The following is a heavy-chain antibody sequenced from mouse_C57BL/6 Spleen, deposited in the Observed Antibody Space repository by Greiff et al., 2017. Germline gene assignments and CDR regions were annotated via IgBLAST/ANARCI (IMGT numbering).Heavy chain of an antibody. J-gene: IGHJ1*03. CDR2: IYPGDGDT. D-gene: IGHD4-1*01. Sequence: QVQLQQSGAELVKPGASVKISCKASGYAFSSYWMNWVKQRPGKGLEWIGQIYPGDGDTNYNGKFKGKATLTADKSSSPAYMQLSSLTSEDSAVYFGERQWDGYCDVWGTGTTVTVSS. CDR3: ERQWDGYCDV. V-gene: IGHV1-80*01. CDR1: GYAFSSYW.